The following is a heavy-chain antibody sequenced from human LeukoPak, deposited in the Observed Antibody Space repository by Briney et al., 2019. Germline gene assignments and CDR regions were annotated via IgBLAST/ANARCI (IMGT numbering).Heavy chain of an antibody. CDR3: ARLAGRARHAFDI. Sequence: TGGSLRLSCAASGFTFSSYGMHWVRQAPGKGLEWVAVIWYDGSNKYYADSVKGRFTISRDNAKNSLYLQMNSLRAEDTAVYYCARLAGRARHAFDIWGQGTMVTVSS. CDR2: IWYDGSNK. D-gene: IGHD6-19*01. V-gene: IGHV3-33*01. CDR1: GFTFSSYG. J-gene: IGHJ3*02.